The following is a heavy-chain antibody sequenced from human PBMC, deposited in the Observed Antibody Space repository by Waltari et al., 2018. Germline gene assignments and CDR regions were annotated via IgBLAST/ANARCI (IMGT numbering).Heavy chain of an antibody. D-gene: IGHD6-6*01. CDR3: AKDAYSSYLYFDY. CDR2: ISGSGDST. CDR1: GLTFSSFT. V-gene: IGHV3-23*01. Sequence: EVQLLESGGGLVQPGGSLRLSCAASGLTFSSFTMSWVRQAPGKGLEWVSGISGSGDSTFYADSVKGRFTISRDNSKNTLFLQMNSLRAEDTAVYSCAKDAYSSYLYFDYWGQGTLVTVSS. J-gene: IGHJ4*02.